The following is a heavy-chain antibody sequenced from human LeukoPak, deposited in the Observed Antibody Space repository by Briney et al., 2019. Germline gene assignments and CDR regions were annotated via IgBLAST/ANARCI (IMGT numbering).Heavy chain of an antibody. CDR3: ARAGAWQNDP. Sequence: SETLSLTCTVSGAPINTYYWTWIRQPPGKGLEWIGHIFYTGNSNYNPSLKSRVTISLNRPNNQFSLRLTSVTAADTAMYYCARAGAWQNDPWGQGTLVTVSS. CDR2: IFYTGNS. J-gene: IGHJ5*02. D-gene: IGHD3-10*01. V-gene: IGHV4-59*01. CDR1: GAPINTYY.